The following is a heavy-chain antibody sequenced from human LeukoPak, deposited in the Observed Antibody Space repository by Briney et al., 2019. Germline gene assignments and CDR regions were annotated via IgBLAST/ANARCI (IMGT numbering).Heavy chain of an antibody. CDR1: GYSFTSYW. D-gene: IGHD6-19*01. CDR3: ARTYSSGWAFFDY. V-gene: IGHV5-10-1*01. CDR2: IDPSDSYT. J-gene: IGHJ4*02. Sequence: GGSLKISCKGSGYSFTSYWIGWVRQMPGKGLEWMGRIDPSDSYTNYSPSFQGHVTISADKSISTAYLQWRSLKASDTAIYYCARTYSSGWAFFDYWGQGNMVTVSS.